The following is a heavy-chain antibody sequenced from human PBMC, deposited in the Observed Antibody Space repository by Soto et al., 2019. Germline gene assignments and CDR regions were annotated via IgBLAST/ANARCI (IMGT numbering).Heavy chain of an antibody. J-gene: IGHJ6*02. CDR2: ISYDGSNK. D-gene: IGHD6-13*01. CDR1: GVTVSSYW. Sequence: HGGSLRLCCAACGVTVSSYWMHWVRQAPGKGLVWDAVISYDGSNKYYADSVKGRFTISRDNSKNTLYLQMNSLRAEDTAVYYCAKDLVRQQLVLHYYYYGMDVWGQGTTVTVSS. V-gene: IGHV3-30*18. CDR3: AKDLVRQQLVLHYYYYGMDV.